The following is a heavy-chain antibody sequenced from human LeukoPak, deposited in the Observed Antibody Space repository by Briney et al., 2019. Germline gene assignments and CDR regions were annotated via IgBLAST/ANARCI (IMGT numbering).Heavy chain of an antibody. J-gene: IGHJ3*02. V-gene: IGHV3-23*01. CDR1: GFTFSGYV. CDR2: ISGSGGSE. D-gene: IGHD3-16*02. Sequence: GGSVRLSCAASGFTFSGYVMTWVRQPPGKGLQWVADISGSGGSEYYAESVKGRFSISRDNSKNTLYLQLDSLRAEDSAVYYCAKNHERGRYDSFDMWAQGSWVTVS. CDR3: AKNHERGRYDSFDM.